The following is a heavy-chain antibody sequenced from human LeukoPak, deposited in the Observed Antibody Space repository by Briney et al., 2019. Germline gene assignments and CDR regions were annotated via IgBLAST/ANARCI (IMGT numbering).Heavy chain of an antibody. CDR2: IYYSGST. D-gene: IGHD6-6*01. J-gene: IGHJ4*02. CDR3: AREVYYSSSPFDY. V-gene: IGHV4-59*11. Sequence: SETLSLTCTVSGGSISSHYWSWIRQPPGKGLEWIGYIYYSGSTNYNPSLKSRVTISVDTSKNQFSLKLSSVTAADTAMYYCAREVYYSSSPFDYRGQGTLVTVSS. CDR1: GGSISSHY.